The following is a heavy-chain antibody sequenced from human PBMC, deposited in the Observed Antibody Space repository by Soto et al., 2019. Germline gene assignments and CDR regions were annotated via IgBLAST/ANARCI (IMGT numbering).Heavy chain of an antibody. CDR3: ARGEFTTPDAFDI. D-gene: IGHD3-3*01. CDR1: GFTFSSYA. J-gene: IGHJ3*02. Sequence: VQLVESGGGVVPPGRSLRLSCAASGFTFSSYAMHWVRQAPGEGLEWVAVISYDGSDKYYADSVKGRFTISRDNSKNTLCLQMNSLRAEDTAVYYCARGEFTTPDAFDIWGQGTMVTVSS. V-gene: IGHV3-30-3*01. CDR2: ISYDGSDK.